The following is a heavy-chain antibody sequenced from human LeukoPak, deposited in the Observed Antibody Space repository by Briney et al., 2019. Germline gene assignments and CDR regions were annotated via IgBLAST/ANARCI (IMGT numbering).Heavy chain of an antibody. V-gene: IGHV3-11*01. Sequence: GGSLRLSCAASGFTFSDYYMSWLRQAPGKGLEWVSYISSSGSTIYYADSVKGRFTISRDNAKNSLYLQMNSLRVEDTAVYYCARRRCSSGCYYFDYWGQGTLVTVSS. D-gene: IGHD3-22*01. CDR2: ISSSGSTI. J-gene: IGHJ4*02. CDR1: GFTFSDYY. CDR3: ARRRCSSGCYYFDY.